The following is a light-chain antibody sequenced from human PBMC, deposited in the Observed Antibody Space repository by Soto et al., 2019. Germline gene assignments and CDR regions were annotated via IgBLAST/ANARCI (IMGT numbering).Light chain of an antibody. CDR2: AAS. J-gene: IGKJ1*01. CDR1: QSVSSGY. V-gene: IGKV3-20*01. Sequence: EIVLTHSPGTLSLSPGGRATLSFRASQSVSSGYLAWYQQKPGQAPRLLIYAASIRATGIPDRFSGSGSGTDFTLTISRLEPEDFAVYYCHQYGSSPPETFGQGTKVDNK. CDR3: HQYGSSPPET.